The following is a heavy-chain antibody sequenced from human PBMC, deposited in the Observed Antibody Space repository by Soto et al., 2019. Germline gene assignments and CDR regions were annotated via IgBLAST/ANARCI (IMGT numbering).Heavy chain of an antibody. CDR2: VLYDGSKK. CDR3: XXXXXXXVYDN. J-gene: IGHJ4*02. CDR1: GFTFKTYT. V-gene: IGHV3-33*01. Sequence: QVQLVESGGGVVQPGKSLTLSCGASGFTFKTYTMHWVRQAPGKGLEWVALVLYDGSKKYYVDSVKGRFTISRDNSEXXXXXXXXXXXXXXXXXXXXXXXXXXXVYDNWGQGIPVTVSS. D-gene: IGHD6-6*01.